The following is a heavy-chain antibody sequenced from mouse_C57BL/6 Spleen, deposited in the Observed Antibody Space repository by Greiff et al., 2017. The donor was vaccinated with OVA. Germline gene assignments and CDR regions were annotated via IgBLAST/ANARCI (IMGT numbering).Heavy chain of an antibody. V-gene: IGHV1-55*01. D-gene: IGHD4-1*01. CDR2: IYPGSGST. Sequence: QVQLQQSGAELVKPGASVKMSCKASGYTFTSYWITWVKQRPGQGLEWIGDIYPGSGSTNYNEKFKSKATLTVDTSSSTAYMQLSSLTSEDSAVYYCASRANWDGYFDYWGQGTTLTVSS. CDR3: ASRANWDGYFDY. CDR1: GYTFTSYW. J-gene: IGHJ2*01.